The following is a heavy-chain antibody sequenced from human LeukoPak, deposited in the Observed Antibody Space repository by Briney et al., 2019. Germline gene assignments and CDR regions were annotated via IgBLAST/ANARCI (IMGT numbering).Heavy chain of an antibody. Sequence: GGSLRLSCSASGFTFSSYAMHWVRQAPGKGPEYVSAISSNGGSTYYADSVKGRFTISRDNSKNTLYLQMSSLRAEDTAVYYCVKDGSGSPRYFDYWGQGTLVTVSS. CDR2: ISSNGGST. D-gene: IGHD6-25*01. CDR1: GFTFSSYA. V-gene: IGHV3-64D*06. CDR3: VKDGSGSPRYFDY. J-gene: IGHJ4*02.